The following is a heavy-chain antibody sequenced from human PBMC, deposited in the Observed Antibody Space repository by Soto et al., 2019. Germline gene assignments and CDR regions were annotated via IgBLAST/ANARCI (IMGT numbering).Heavy chain of an antibody. CDR3: ARGPIAVAGTGVYWFDP. CDR1: GYTFTSYA. V-gene: IGHV1-3*01. J-gene: IGHJ5*02. D-gene: IGHD6-19*01. Sequence: ASVKVSCKASGYTFTSYAMHWVRQAPGQRLEWMGWINAGNGNTKYSQKFQGRVTITRDTSASTAYMELSSLRPEDTAVYYCARGPIAVAGTGVYWFDPWGQGTLVTVSS. CDR2: INAGNGNT.